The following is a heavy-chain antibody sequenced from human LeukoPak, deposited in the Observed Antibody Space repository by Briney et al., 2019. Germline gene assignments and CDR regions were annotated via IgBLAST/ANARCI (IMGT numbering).Heavy chain of an antibody. D-gene: IGHD3-10*01. CDR2: IRYDGSNK. J-gene: IGHJ4*02. Sequence: GGSLRLSCAASGFTFSSYGMHWVRQAPGKGLEWVAFIRYDGSNKYYADSVKGRFTISRDNSKSTLYLQMNSLRAEDTAVYYCAKDRYYYGSGSYYLIDYWGQGTLVTVSS. CDR3: AKDRYYYGSGSYYLIDY. V-gene: IGHV3-30*02. CDR1: GFTFSSYG.